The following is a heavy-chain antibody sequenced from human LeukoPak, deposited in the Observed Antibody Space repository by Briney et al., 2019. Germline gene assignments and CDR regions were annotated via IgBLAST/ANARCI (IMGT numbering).Heavy chain of an antibody. J-gene: IGHJ4*02. D-gene: IGHD3-22*01. CDR1: GGSISSNY. CDR2: IYNGGST. V-gene: IGHV4-59*08. CDR3: AQIRPSTYYHSSNSFDY. Sequence: KPSETLSLTCTLSGGSISSNYWTWIRQPPGKGLEWIGYIYNGGSTNYNPSLKSRVTISVDTSKNQFSLKLSSVTAADTAVYYCAQIRPSTYYHSSNSFDYWGQGTLVTVSS.